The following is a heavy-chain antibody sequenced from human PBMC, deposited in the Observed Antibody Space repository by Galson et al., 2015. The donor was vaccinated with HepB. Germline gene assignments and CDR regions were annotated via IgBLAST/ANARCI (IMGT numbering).Heavy chain of an antibody. J-gene: IGHJ6*02. CDR2: MYYSGTT. D-gene: IGHD3-10*01. Sequence: WSWIRQPPGKGLEWIGYMYYSGTTNYSPSLKSRVTISVDTSKNQFSLQLSSVTAADTAIYYCARQFGSPSYYYAMDVWGQGTTVTVSS. V-gene: IGHV4-61*07. CDR3: ARQFGSPSYYYAMDV.